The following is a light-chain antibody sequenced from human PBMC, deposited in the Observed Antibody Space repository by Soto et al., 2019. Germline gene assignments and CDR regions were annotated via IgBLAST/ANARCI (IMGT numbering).Light chain of an antibody. CDR1: QSVSSSY. V-gene: IGKV3-20*01. Sequence: EIVLTQSPGTLSLSPGERATLSCRASQSVSSSYLAWYQQKPGQAPRLLIYGASTRATGIPDRFSGSGSGTDFTLTISRLEPEDFAVYYCQQYDRSRTFGQGNKVDIK. CDR2: GAS. CDR3: QQYDRSRT. J-gene: IGKJ1*01.